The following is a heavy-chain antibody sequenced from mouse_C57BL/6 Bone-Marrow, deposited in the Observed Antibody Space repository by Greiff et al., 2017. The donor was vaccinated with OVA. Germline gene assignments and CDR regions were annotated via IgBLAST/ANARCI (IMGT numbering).Heavy chain of an antibody. V-gene: IGHV1-50*01. CDR2: IDPSDSYT. Sequence: QVQLQQPGAELVKPGASVKLSCKASGYTFTSYWMQWVKQRPGQGLEWIGEIDPSDSYTNYNQKFKGKARLTVDTSSSTAYMQLSSLTAEDSAVYYCARYYYGSSDYWGQGTTLTVSS. J-gene: IGHJ2*01. CDR3: ARYYYGSSDY. D-gene: IGHD1-1*01. CDR1: GYTFTSYW.